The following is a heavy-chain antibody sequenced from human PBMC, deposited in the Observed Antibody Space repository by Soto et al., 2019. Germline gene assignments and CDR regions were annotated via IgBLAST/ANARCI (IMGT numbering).Heavy chain of an antibody. CDR2: ISGSGGST. V-gene: IGHV3-23*01. CDR3: AKAESPRIAAAGTVDY. Sequence: EVQLLESGGGLVQPGGSLRLSCAASGFTFSSYAMSWVRQAPGKGLEWVSAISGSGGSTYYADSVKGRFTISRDNSKNTLYLQMNSLRAEDTAVYYCAKAESPRIAAAGTVDYWGQGTLVTVSS. CDR1: GFTFSSYA. J-gene: IGHJ4*02. D-gene: IGHD6-13*01.